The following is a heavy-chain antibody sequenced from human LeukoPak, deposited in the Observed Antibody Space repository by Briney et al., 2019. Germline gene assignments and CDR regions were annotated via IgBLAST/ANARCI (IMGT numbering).Heavy chain of an antibody. Sequence: GESLKISCKGSGYSFTSYGLGWVRQTPGKGLEWMGIIYPVAPDTRYSPSFPGQVPTSTAKSISTDSLQWSSLKASDTAMYYCARPADTMIIVVSAFDIWGQGTMVTVSS. D-gene: IGHD3-22*01. J-gene: IGHJ3*02. CDR3: ARPADTMIIVVSAFDI. V-gene: IGHV5-51*03. CDR2: IYPVAPDT. CDR1: GYSFTSYG.